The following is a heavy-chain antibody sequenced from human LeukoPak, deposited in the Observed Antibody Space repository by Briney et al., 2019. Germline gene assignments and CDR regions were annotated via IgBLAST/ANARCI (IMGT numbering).Heavy chain of an antibody. V-gene: IGHV4-59*01. Sequence: SETLSLTCTVSGGSIIGYYWNWIRQPPGKGLDWIGYIYHSGSTNYNPSLKSRVTISVDTSKTQISLKLRAVTAADTAVYYCARGDYYDSSGYYPEFDYWGQGTLVTVSS. J-gene: IGHJ4*02. CDR2: IYHSGST. D-gene: IGHD3-22*01. CDR1: GGSIIGYY. CDR3: ARGDYYDSSGYYPEFDY.